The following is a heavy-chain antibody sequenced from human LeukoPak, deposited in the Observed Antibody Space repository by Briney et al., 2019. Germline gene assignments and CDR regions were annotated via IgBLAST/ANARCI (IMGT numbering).Heavy chain of an antibody. D-gene: IGHD1-1*01. CDR2: ISSNGGST. J-gene: IGHJ4*02. Sequence: GGSLRLSCAASGFTFSSYAMHWVRQAPGKGLEYVSAISSNGGSTYYANSVKGGFTISRDNSKNTLYLQMGSLRAEDMAVYYCAREGAEYDHNFDYWGQGTLVTVSS. CDR1: GFTFSSYA. CDR3: AREGAEYDHNFDY. V-gene: IGHV3-64*01.